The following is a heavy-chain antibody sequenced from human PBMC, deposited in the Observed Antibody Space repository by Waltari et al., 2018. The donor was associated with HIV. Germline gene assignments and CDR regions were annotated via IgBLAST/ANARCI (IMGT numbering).Heavy chain of an antibody. D-gene: IGHD3-3*02. CDR1: GFTFSRHW. CDR3: VREEDFGTIFLNYYYGMDV. CDR2: IKGDGSER. J-gene: IGHJ6*02. V-gene: IGHV3-7*01. Sequence: VESGGGFVQPGGSLRLSCAASGFTFSRHWMSWVRQAPGKGLDWVANIKGDGSERNYVDSVKGRFTISRDNAKNSVYLQMKSLRVEDTAVYFCVREEDFGTIFLNYYYGMDVWGRGTSVTVSS.